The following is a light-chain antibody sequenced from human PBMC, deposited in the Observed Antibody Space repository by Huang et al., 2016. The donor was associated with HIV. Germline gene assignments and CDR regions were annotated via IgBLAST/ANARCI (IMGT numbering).Light chain of an antibody. CDR1: RRVSTN. CDR3: HQYNNWLLS. J-gene: IGKJ4*01. Sequence: EIVMTQSPATLSVSPGQRVTLSCRANRRVSTNLPWSQQRPGQAPRLLIYGSSTRAPGIPARFSGSGSGTDFSLTISSLQSEDFALYYCHQYNNWLLSFGGGTRV. V-gene: IGKV3-15*01. CDR2: GSS.